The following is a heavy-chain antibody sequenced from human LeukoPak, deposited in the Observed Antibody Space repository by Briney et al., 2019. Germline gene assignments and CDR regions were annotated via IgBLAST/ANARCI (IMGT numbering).Heavy chain of an antibody. Sequence: PSETLSLTCAVYGGSFSGYYWSWIRQPPGKGLEWIGYIYYSGSTNYNPSLKSRVTISVDTSKNQFSLKLSSVTAADTAVYYCARGYCSSTSCYRYFDYWGQGTLVTVSS. CDR3: ARGYCSSTSCYRYFDY. J-gene: IGHJ4*02. V-gene: IGHV4-59*01. D-gene: IGHD2-2*02. CDR2: IYYSGST. CDR1: GGSFSGYY.